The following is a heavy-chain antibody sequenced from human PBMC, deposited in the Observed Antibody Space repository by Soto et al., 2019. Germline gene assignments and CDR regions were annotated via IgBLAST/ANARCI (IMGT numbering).Heavy chain of an antibody. Sequence: GGSLRLSCAASGFTFSIYSMNWVRQAPGKGLEWVSSISSSSSYIYYADSVKGRFTISRDNAKNSLYLQMNSLRAEDTAVYYCAVAVAGIFDYWGQGTLVTVSS. CDR3: AVAVAGIFDY. D-gene: IGHD6-19*01. V-gene: IGHV3-21*01. CDR1: GFTFSIYS. CDR2: ISSSSSYI. J-gene: IGHJ4*02.